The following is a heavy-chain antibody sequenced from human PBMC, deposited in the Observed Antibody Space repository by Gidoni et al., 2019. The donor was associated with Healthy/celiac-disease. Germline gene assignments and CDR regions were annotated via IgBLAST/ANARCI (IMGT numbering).Heavy chain of an antibody. J-gene: IGHJ3*02. D-gene: IGHD2-15*01. Sequence: EVQLVESGGGLVKPGGSLRLSCAASGFSFISYSMNWVRQAPGKGLEWVSSISSSSSYIYYADSVKGRFTISRDNAKNSLYLQMNSLRAEDTAVYYCARGTDIVVVVADPDDAFDIWGQGTMVTVSS. V-gene: IGHV3-21*01. CDR3: ARGTDIVVVVADPDDAFDI. CDR2: ISSSSSYI. CDR1: GFSFISYS.